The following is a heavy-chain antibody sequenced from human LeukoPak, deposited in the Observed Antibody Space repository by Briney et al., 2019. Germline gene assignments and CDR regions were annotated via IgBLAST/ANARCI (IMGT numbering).Heavy chain of an antibody. D-gene: IGHD6-19*01. Sequence: SETLSLTCTVSGGSISSYYWSWIRQPPGKGLEWIGEINHSGSTNYNPSLKSRVTISVDTSKNQFSLKLSSVTAADTAVYYCAGESSFVAVTGRGGWFDPWGQGTLVTVSS. J-gene: IGHJ5*02. CDR1: GGSISSYY. V-gene: IGHV4-34*01. CDR3: AGESSFVAVTGRGGWFDP. CDR2: INHSGST.